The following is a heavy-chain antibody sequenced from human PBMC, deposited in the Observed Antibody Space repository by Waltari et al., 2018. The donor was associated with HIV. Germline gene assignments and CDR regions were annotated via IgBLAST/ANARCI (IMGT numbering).Heavy chain of an antibody. CDR2: INTGDGST. Sequence: QVQLVQSGAEMRKPGASVKVSCTASKYTFASYGIHWLRQAPGQRLEWMGWINTGDGSTKYSQKFQGRVTITRDTSASTAYMQLSSLRSEDTAIYYCARELRFDIVFDYWGQGILVTVSS. CDR3: ARELRFDIVFDY. J-gene: IGHJ4*02. V-gene: IGHV1-3*04. CDR1: KYTFASYG. D-gene: IGHD5-12*01.